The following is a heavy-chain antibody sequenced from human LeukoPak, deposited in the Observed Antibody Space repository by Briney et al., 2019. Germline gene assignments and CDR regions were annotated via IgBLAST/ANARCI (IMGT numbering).Heavy chain of an antibody. CDR3: ASTDSSGYDAYFDY. Sequence: GGSLRLSCAASGFTFSDYYMSWIRQAPGKGLEWVSYISSSGSTIYYADSVKGRFTISRDNAKNSLYLQMNSLRAEDTAVYYCASTDSSGYDAYFDYWGQGTLGTVSS. CDR2: ISSSGSTI. V-gene: IGHV3-11*04. D-gene: IGHD3-22*01. J-gene: IGHJ4*02. CDR1: GFTFSDYY.